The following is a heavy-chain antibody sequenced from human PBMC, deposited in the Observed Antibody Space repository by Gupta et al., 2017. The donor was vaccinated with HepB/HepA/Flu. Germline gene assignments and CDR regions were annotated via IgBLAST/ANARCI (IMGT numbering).Heavy chain of an antibody. Sequence: EVQLLESGGGLVQPGGSLRLSCAASGFTFGGNAMSWVRQAPGKGLGWVSGIGTDLRTHYADSVKGRFTISRDNSKNTVYLQMNSLRAEDTAVYYGAKDLHFWSAMDVWGKGTTVTVSS. D-gene: IGHD3-3*02. V-gene: IGHV3-23*01. J-gene: IGHJ6*03. CDR2: IGTDLRT. CDR3: AKDLHFWSAMDV. CDR1: GFTFGGNA.